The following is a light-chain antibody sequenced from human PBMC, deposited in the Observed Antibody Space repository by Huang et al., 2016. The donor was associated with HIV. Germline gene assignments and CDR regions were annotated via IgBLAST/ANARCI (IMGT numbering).Light chain of an antibody. CDR2: DAG. V-gene: IGKV3-15*01. CDR3: QQYNNWPPA. Sequence: EIVMTQSPAILSVSPGESVTLSCRASHGVGTNLAWYQQRVGQAPSLLISDAGTRASGIPARFSGSGSGTDFTLTIRSLQSEDFAVYYCQQYNNWPPAFGQGTKLEIK. CDR1: HGVGTN. J-gene: IGKJ2*01.